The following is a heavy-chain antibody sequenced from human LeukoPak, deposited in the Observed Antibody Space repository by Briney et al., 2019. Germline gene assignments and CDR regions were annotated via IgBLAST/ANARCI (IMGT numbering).Heavy chain of an antibody. CDR3: ARDRLTMVRGVKNWFDP. Sequence: ASVKVSCKASGYTFTGYYMHWVRQPPAQGLEWMGWINPNSGGTNYAQKFQGRVTMTRDTSISTAYMELSRLRSDGTAVYYCARDRLTMVRGVKNWFDPWGQGTLVTVSS. D-gene: IGHD3-10*01. J-gene: IGHJ5*02. CDR2: INPNSGGT. CDR1: GYTFTGYY. V-gene: IGHV1-2*02.